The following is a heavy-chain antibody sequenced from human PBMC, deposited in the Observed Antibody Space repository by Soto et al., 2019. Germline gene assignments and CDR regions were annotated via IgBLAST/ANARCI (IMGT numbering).Heavy chain of an antibody. CDR3: ASGLAGPLEGY. V-gene: IGHV3-30-3*01. J-gene: IGHJ4*02. CDR2: ISYDGSNK. Sequence: QVQLVESGGGVVQPGRSLRLSCAASGFTFSSYAMHWVRQAPGKGLEWVAVISYDGSNKYYADSVKGRFTISRDNSKNTLYRQMNSLRAEDTAVYYCASGLAGPLEGYWGQGTLVTVSS. CDR1: GFTFSSYA. D-gene: IGHD3-3*01.